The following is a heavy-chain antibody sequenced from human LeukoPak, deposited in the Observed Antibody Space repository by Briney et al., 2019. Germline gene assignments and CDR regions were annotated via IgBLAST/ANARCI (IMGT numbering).Heavy chain of an antibody. CDR3: ARAGGLTRDDAFDS. CDR1: GGSISTYY. V-gene: IGHV4-59*01. J-gene: IGHJ3*01. D-gene: IGHD1-14*01. Sequence: SSETLSLTCTASGGSISTYYWNWIRQPPGKGLEWIGFVYYTGSTKYNPSLESRVTISVDTSRNRFSLKLTSVNAIDTAVYYCARAGGLTRDDAFDSWGQGTMVTVSS. CDR2: VYYTGST.